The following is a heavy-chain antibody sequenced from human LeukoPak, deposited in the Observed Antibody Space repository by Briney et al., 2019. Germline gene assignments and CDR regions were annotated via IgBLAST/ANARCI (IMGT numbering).Heavy chain of an antibody. CDR1: GFTVSSNY. CDR3: ARDRSYDFWSGYSTPDY. Sequence: GGSLRLSCAASGFTVSSNYMSWVRQAPGKGLEWVSVIYSGGSTYYADSVKGRFTISRDNSKNTLYLQMNSLRAEDTAVYYCARDRSYDFWSGYSTPDYWGQGTLVTASS. CDR2: IYSGGST. V-gene: IGHV3-66*01. D-gene: IGHD3-3*01. J-gene: IGHJ4*02.